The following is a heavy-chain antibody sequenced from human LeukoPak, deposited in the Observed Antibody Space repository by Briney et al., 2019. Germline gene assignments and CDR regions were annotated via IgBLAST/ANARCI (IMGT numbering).Heavy chain of an antibody. J-gene: IGHJ4*02. Sequence: AASVKVSCKASGGTFSSYAISWVRQAPGQGLEWMGGIIPIFGTANYAQKFQGRVTITADESASTAYMELSSLRSEDTAVYYCARDSSGYSYGLDYWGQGTLVTVSS. CDR2: IIPIFGTA. CDR3: ARDSSGYSYGLDY. D-gene: IGHD5-18*01. V-gene: IGHV1-69*13. CDR1: GGTFSSYA.